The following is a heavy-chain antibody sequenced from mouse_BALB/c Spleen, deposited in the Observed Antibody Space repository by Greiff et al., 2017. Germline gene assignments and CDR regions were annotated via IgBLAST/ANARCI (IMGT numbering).Heavy chain of an antibody. V-gene: IGHV2-6-7*01. CDR3: ARGITTVVANWYFDV. CDR2: IWGDGST. Sequence: QVQLQQSGPGLVAPSQSLSITCTVSGFSLTGYGVNWVRQPPGKGLEWLGMIWGDGSTDYNSALKSRLSISKDNSKSQVFLKMNSLQTDDTARYYCARGITTVVANWYFDVWGAGTTVTVSS. CDR1: GFSLTGYG. J-gene: IGHJ1*01. D-gene: IGHD1-1*01.